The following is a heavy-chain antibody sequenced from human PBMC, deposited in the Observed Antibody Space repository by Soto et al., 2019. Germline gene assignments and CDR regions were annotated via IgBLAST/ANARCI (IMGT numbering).Heavy chain of an antibody. CDR1: GVTFNNYA. CDR3: ARDRIRYFDWLLYG. Sequence: SVKVSCKASGVTFNNYAITWVRQAPGQGLEWMGGIIPIFGTPNYAQKFQGRVTITADESTSTAYMELSSLRSEDTAVYYCARDRIRYFDWLLYGWGQGTLVTVSS. CDR2: IIPIFGTP. J-gene: IGHJ4*02. D-gene: IGHD3-9*01. V-gene: IGHV1-69*13.